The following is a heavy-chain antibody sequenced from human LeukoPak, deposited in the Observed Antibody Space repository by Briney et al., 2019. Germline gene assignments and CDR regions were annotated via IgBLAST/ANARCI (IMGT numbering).Heavy chain of an antibody. CDR2: IYPGDSDT. D-gene: IGHD2/OR15-2a*01. Sequence: GESLKISCQGSGYSFATYWIGWVRQMPGKGLEWMGIIYPGDSDTRYSPSFQGQVTISADKSISTAYLQWSSLKASDTAMYYCARPVIRNYQPYYFDYWGQGTLVTVSS. CDR1: GYSFATYW. J-gene: IGHJ4*02. CDR3: ARPVIRNYQPYYFDY. V-gene: IGHV5-51*01.